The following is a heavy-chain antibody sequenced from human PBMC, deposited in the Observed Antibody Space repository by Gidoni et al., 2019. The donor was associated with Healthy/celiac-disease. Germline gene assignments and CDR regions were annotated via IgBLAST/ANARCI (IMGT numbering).Heavy chain of an antibody. J-gene: IGHJ4*02. D-gene: IGHD3-10*01. CDR1: GFTFSSYG. Sequence: QVQLVESGGGVVQPGRSLRLSCAASGFTFSSYGMHWVRQAPGKGLEWVAVISYDGSNKYYADSVKGRFTISRDNSKNTLYLEMNSLRAEDTAVYYCAKAGHEGIIDYWGQGTLVTVSS. CDR2: ISYDGSNK. V-gene: IGHV3-30*18. CDR3: AKAGHEGIIDY.